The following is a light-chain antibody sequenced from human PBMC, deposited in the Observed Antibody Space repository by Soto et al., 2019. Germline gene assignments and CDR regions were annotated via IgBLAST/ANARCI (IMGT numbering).Light chain of an antibody. CDR3: SSFTSSSTLPYV. V-gene: IGLV2-14*01. CDR1: SSDVGGYEY. J-gene: IGLJ1*01. Sequence: QSALAQPASVSGSPGQSITISCTGTSSDVGGYEYASWYQQHPGKAPKLMIYAVSNRPSGVSTRFSGSKSGNTASLTISGLQADDEADYYCSSFTSSSTLPYVFGTGTKVTVL. CDR2: AVS.